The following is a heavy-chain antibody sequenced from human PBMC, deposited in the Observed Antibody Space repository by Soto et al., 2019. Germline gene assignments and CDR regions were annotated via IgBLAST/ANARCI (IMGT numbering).Heavy chain of an antibody. CDR2: IYPGDSDT. J-gene: IGHJ2*01. Sequence: EVQLVQSGAEVKKPGESLKISCKGSGYSFTSYWIGWVRQMPGKGLEWMGIIYPGDSDTRYSPSFQGQVTISADKSISTAYLQWSSLKASDTAMYYCARGDGYCSSTSCHNWYFDLWGRGTLVTVSS. D-gene: IGHD2-2*01. V-gene: IGHV5-51*03. CDR1: GYSFTSYW. CDR3: ARGDGYCSSTSCHNWYFDL.